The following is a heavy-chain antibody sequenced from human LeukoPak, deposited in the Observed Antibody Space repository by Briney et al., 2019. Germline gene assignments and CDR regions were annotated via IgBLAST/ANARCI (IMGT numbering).Heavy chain of an antibody. D-gene: IGHD2-15*01. J-gene: IGHJ5*02. CDR1: GYSISSGYY. CDR2: IYHSGST. CDR3: ARDGSYCSGGSCYYNWFDP. Sequence: PSETLSLTCAVSGYSISSGYYWGWIRQPPGKGLEWIGSIYHSGSTYYNPSLKSRVTISVDTSKNQFSLKLSSVTAADTAVYYCARDGSYCSGGSCYYNWFDPWGQGTLVTVSS. V-gene: IGHV4-38-2*02.